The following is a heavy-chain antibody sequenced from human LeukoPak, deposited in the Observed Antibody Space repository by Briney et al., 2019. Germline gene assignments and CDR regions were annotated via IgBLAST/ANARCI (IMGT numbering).Heavy chain of an antibody. Sequence: PGGSLRLSCAASGFTFSSYSMNWVRQAPGKGLEWVSSISSSSSYIYYADSVKGRFTISRDNAKNSLYLQMNSLRAEDTAVYYCARDQVLPAAAGNDYWGQGTLVTVSS. V-gene: IGHV3-21*01. CDR3: ARDQVLPAAAGNDY. J-gene: IGHJ4*02. D-gene: IGHD6-13*01. CDR1: GFTFSSYS. CDR2: ISSSSSYI.